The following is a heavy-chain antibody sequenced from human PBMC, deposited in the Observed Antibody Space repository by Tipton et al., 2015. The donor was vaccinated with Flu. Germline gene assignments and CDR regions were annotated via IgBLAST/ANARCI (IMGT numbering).Heavy chain of an antibody. CDR3: ARRDYSNYVSEPKNGFDP. J-gene: IGHJ5*02. CDR2: INHSGST. Sequence: GLVKPSETLSLTCAVYGGSFSGYYWSWIRQPPGKGLEWIGEINHSGSTNYSPSLKSRVTISVDTSKNQFSLRLTSVTAADTAVYYCARRDYSNYVSEPKNGFDPGGQGTLVTVSS. CDR1: GGSFSGYY. V-gene: IGHV4-34*01. D-gene: IGHD4-11*01.